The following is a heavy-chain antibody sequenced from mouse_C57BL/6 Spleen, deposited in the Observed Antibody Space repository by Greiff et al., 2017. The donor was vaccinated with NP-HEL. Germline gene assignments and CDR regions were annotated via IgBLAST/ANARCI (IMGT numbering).Heavy chain of an antibody. V-gene: IGHV1-69*01. CDR3: ARRGALTGWFAY. CDR2: IDPSDSYT. Sequence: QVQLQQPGAELVMPGASVKLSCKASGYTFTSYWMHWVKQRPGQGLEWIGEIDPSDSYTNYNQKFKGKSTLTVDKSSSTAYMQLSSLTSEDSAVYYCARRGALTGWFAYWGQGTLVTVSA. CDR1: GYTFTSYW. D-gene: IGHD4-1*01. J-gene: IGHJ3*01.